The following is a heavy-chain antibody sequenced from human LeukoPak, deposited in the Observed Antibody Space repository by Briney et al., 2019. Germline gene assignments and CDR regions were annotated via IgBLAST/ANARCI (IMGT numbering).Heavy chain of an antibody. CDR3: ARGQLMAQYNWFDP. CDR2: ISSSSSYI. Sequence: GGSLRLSCAASGFTFSSYSMNWVRQAPGKGLEWVSSISSSSSYIYYADSVKGRFTISRDNAKNSLYLQMNSLRAEDTAVYYCARGQLMAQYNWFDPWGQGTLVTVSS. J-gene: IGHJ5*02. CDR1: GFTFSSYS. V-gene: IGHV3-21*04. D-gene: IGHD5-24*01.